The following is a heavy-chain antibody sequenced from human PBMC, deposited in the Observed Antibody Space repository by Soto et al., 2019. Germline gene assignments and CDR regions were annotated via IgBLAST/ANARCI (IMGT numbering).Heavy chain of an antibody. CDR3: ARVPAAHYYMDV. V-gene: IGHV4-59*01. D-gene: IGHD2-15*01. CDR1: GGSISSYY. J-gene: IGHJ6*03. Sequence: QVQLQESGPGLVKPSETLSLTCTVSGGSISSYYWSWIRQPPGKGLEWIGYIYYSGSTNYNPSLKSRVTISVDTSKNQFSLKLSSVTAADTAVYYCARVPAAHYYMDVWGKGTTVTVSS. CDR2: IYYSGST.